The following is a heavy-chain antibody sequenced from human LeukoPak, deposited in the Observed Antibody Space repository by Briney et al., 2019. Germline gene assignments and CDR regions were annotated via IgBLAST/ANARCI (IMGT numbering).Heavy chain of an antibody. CDR3: ARGLYDSSGYTPLSRIRFDY. Sequence: GGSLRLSCAASGLTFSSYSMNWVRQAPGKGLEWVSYISSSSSTIYYADSVKGRFTISRDNAKNSLYLQMNSLRDEDTAVYYCARGLYDSSGYTPLSRIRFDYWGQGTLVTVFS. CDR2: ISSSSSTI. D-gene: IGHD3-22*01. V-gene: IGHV3-48*02. J-gene: IGHJ4*02. CDR1: GLTFSSYS.